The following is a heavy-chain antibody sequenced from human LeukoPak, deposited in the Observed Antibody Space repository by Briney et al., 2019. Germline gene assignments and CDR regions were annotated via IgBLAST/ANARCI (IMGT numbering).Heavy chain of an antibody. J-gene: IGHJ6*03. D-gene: IGHD2-15*01. CDR2: IRYDGSNE. Sequence: GGSLRLSCAASGFIFSSYWMYWVRQAPGKGLEWVAFIRYDGSNEYYADSVKGRFTISRDKSKNTLSLQMNGLRVEDTAVYYCAKVMPPGRIRFYSYYMDVWGKGTTVSVS. CDR3: AKVMPPGRIRFYSYYMDV. CDR1: GFIFSSYW. V-gene: IGHV3-30*02.